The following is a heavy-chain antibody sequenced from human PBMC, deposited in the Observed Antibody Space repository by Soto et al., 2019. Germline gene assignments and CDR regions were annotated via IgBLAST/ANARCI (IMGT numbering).Heavy chain of an antibody. CDR1: GASISSVGYN. V-gene: IGHV4-31*03. J-gene: IGHJ4*02. Sequence: QVQLQESGPGLVKPSQTLSLTCTVSGASISSVGYNWSWLRQHPGKGLEWIGYIYYSGSTYYNPSLKXRXTXXVDTSKNQFSRKVTSVTAADTAVYYCARYGSGSYYPTTFDYWGQGTLVTVSS. CDR3: ARYGSGSYYPTTFDY. CDR2: IYYSGST. D-gene: IGHD3-10*01.